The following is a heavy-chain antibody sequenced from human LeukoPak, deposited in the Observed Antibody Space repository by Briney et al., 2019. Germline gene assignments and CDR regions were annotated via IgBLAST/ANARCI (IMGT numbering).Heavy chain of an antibody. J-gene: IGHJ4*02. CDR3: ARGPGPYDSSGYYNY. CDR2: IYYSGST. CDR1: GGSISSYY. V-gene: IGHV4-59*08. Sequence: SETLSLTCTVSGGSISSYYWSWIRQPPGKGLEWIGYIYYSGSTNYNPSLKSRVTISVDTSKNQFSLKLSSVTAADTAVYYCARGPGPYDSSGYYNYWGQGTLVTVSS. D-gene: IGHD3-22*01.